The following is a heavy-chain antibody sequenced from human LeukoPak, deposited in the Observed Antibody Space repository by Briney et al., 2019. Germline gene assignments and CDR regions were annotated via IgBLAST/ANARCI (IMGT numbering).Heavy chain of an antibody. Sequence: GGSLRLSCAAPGFTLRTYWMSWVRQAPGKGLEWVAFIRYDGSNKYYADSVKGRFTISRDNAKNSLYLQMNSLRAEDTAVYYCASEGHDYGDYGWGQGTLVTVSS. D-gene: IGHD4-17*01. CDR1: GFTLRTYW. V-gene: IGHV3-33*08. CDR3: ASEGHDYGDYG. J-gene: IGHJ4*02. CDR2: IRYDGSNK.